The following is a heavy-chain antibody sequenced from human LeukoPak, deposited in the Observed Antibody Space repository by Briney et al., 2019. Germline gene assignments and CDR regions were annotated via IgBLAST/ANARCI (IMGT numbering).Heavy chain of an antibody. CDR2: VGGSDDTT. Sequence: GGSLRLSCSASGFTVADYVMNWVRQTPGGALQWVATVGGSDDTTYYTDSVRGRFAISRDNFKNTVSLQMNSLRVEDTAVYYCAKVLYSVNNFNMIFDKWGQGTLVTVAS. D-gene: IGHD1-1*01. V-gene: IGHV3-23*01. CDR1: GFTVADYV. J-gene: IGHJ4*02. CDR3: AKVLYSVNNFNMIFDK.